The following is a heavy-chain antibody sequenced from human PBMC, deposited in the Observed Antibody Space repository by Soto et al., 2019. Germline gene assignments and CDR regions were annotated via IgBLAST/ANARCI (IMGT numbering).Heavy chain of an antibody. D-gene: IGHD4-17*01. J-gene: IGHJ4*02. Sequence: SETLSLTCAVSGGSMRSNNRWSWVRQPPGKGLEWIGEIFHSGSTNYNPSLKTRITISVDKSKNQFYLKLSSVTAADTAVYYCARHPTVTEYYFDYWGQGTLVTVSS. V-gene: IGHV4-4*02. CDR1: GGSMRSNNR. CDR3: ARHPTVTEYYFDY. CDR2: IFHSGST.